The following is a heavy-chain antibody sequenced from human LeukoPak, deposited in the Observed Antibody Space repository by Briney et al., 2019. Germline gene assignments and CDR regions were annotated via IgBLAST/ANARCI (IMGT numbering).Heavy chain of an antibody. V-gene: IGHV4-4*07. CDR1: GGSISDYY. J-gene: IGHJ4*02. CDR2: IYTNGST. Sequence: SETLSLTCSVSGGSISDYYWSWIRQSAGKELEWIGHIYTNGSTKYKPSLKSRVTMSVDTSSNKLSLQLSSVTAADTAVYYCARTTLYGDYARVRTFDYWGQGTLVTVSS. CDR3: ARTTLYGDYARVRTFDY. D-gene: IGHD4-17*01.